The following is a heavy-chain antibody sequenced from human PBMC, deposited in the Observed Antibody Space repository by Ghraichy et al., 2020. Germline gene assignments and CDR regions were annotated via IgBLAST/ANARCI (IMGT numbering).Heavy chain of an antibody. J-gene: IGHJ4*02. CDR3: AKDLSREVTRWSPGDY. V-gene: IGHV3-23*01. D-gene: IGHD4-17*01. CDR1: GFTFSSYA. CDR2: ISGSGGST. Sequence: GGSLRLSCAASGFTFSSYAMSWVRQAPGKGLEWVSAISGSGGSTYYADSVKGRFTISRDNSKNTLYLQMNSLRAEDTAVYYCAKDLSREVTRWSPGDYWGQGTLVTVSS.